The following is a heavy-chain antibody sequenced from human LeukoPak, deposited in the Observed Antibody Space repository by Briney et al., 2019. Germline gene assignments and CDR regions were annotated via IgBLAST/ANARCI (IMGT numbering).Heavy chain of an antibody. CDR2: IKQDGSEK. V-gene: IGHV3-7*01. J-gene: IGHJ4*02. CDR3: ARVEGKVTTSRGAF. Sequence: GGSLRLSCAASGFTFSNYWMSWVRQAPGKGLEWVANIKQDGSEKYYVDSVKGRFTISRNNAKNSLYLQMNSLRDEDTALYYCARVEGKVTTSRGAFWGQGTLVTVSS. CDR1: GFTFSNYW. D-gene: IGHD4-4*01.